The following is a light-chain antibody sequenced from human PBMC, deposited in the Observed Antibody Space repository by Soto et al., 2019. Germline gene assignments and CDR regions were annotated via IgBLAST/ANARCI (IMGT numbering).Light chain of an antibody. Sequence: DIVMTQTPLSLSVTPGQPASISCKSSQTLLRSDGKNYMYWYLQKPDQPPWLLISEVSNRFSGVPDKFSGSGSVTDFTLKISRVEAEDVGVYYCLQTIRLPYTFGQGTKLEIK. V-gene: IGKV2D-29*01. CDR3: LQTIRLPYT. J-gene: IGKJ2*01. CDR1: QTLLRSDGKNY. CDR2: EVS.